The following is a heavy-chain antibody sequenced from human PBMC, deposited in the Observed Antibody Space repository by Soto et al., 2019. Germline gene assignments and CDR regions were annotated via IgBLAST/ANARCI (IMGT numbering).Heavy chain of an antibody. J-gene: IGHJ4*02. D-gene: IGHD1-7*01. Sequence: EVQLVESGGGLVKPGGSLRLSCAASGFTFSNAWMNWVHQAPGKGLEWVGRIKSKTDGGTTDYAAPVKGRFTISRDDSKNTLYLQMNSLKTEDTGVYYCTTVKTGTHTFDYWGQGTLVTVSS. V-gene: IGHV3-15*01. CDR3: TTVKTGTHTFDY. CDR2: IKSKTDGGTT. CDR1: GFTFSNAW.